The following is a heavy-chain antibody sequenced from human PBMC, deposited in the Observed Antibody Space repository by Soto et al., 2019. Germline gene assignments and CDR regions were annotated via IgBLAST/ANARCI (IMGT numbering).Heavy chain of an antibody. CDR1: GFTFSNAW. CDR3: TTGPTVGAVAGRYYYYGMDV. Sequence: PGGSLRLSCAASGFTFSNAWMNWVRQAPGKGLEWVGRIKSKNDGGTTNYAAPVKGRITISRDDSKNTLYLQMISLKTEDTAVYYCTTGPTVGAVAGRYYYYGMDVWGQGTTVTVSS. D-gene: IGHD6-19*01. CDR2: IKSKNDGGTT. V-gene: IGHV3-15*07. J-gene: IGHJ6*02.